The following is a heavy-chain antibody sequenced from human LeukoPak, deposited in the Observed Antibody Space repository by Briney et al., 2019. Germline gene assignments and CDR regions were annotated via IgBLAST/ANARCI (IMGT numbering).Heavy chain of an antibody. CDR1: GVSISSSNSY. Sequence: PSETLSLTCTVSGVSISSSNSYWGWIRQPPGKGLEWIGSIYYTGNTNYNPSLKSRVTISVDTSKNQFSLKLSSVTAADTAVYYCASQTYYGSGSYGGWFDPWGQGTLVTVSS. J-gene: IGHJ5*02. D-gene: IGHD3-10*01. CDR2: IYYTGNT. V-gene: IGHV4-39*07. CDR3: ASQTYYGSGSYGGWFDP.